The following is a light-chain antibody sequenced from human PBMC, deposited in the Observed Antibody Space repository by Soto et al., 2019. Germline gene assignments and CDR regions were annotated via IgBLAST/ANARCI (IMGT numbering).Light chain of an antibody. CDR2: DAS. CDR3: QQYNNWPSWT. CDR1: QSVGKY. J-gene: IGKJ1*01. Sequence: EVVLTQSPATLSLSPGERATLSCRASQSVGKYLVWYQQKPGQAPRLLIYDASNRATGIPARFSGSGSGTEFTLTISSLQSEDFAVYYCQQYNNWPSWTFGQGTKVDIK. V-gene: IGKV3D-15*01.